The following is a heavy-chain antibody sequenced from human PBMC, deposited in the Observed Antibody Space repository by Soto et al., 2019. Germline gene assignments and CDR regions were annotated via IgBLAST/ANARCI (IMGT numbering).Heavy chain of an antibody. CDR1: GFTFSSYA. V-gene: IGHV3-23*01. CDR2: FSVSGGST. CDR3: AKDGLVLSLNWFDP. J-gene: IGHJ5*02. Sequence: EVQLLESGGGLVQPGGSLRLSCAASGFTFSSYAMTWVRQAPGKGLEWVSAFSVSGGSTYYADSVKGRFTISRDNSKNTLYLQMNSLRPEDTAVYYCAKDGLVLSLNWFDPWGQGTLVSVSS. D-gene: IGHD3-9*01.